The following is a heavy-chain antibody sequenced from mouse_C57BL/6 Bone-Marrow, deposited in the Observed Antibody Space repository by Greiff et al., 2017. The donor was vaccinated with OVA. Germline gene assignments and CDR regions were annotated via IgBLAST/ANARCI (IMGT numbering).Heavy chain of an antibody. V-gene: IGHV1-81*01. CDR2: IYPRSGNT. CDR3: APNYYGSSSPYYFDY. Sequence: VQLQQSGAELARPGASVKLSCKASGYTFTSYGISWVKQRTGQGLEWIGEIYPRSGNTYYNEKFKGKATLTADKSSSTAYMELRSLTSEDSAVYFCAPNYYGSSSPYYFDYWGQGTTLTVSS. J-gene: IGHJ2*01. D-gene: IGHD1-1*01. CDR1: GYTFTSYG.